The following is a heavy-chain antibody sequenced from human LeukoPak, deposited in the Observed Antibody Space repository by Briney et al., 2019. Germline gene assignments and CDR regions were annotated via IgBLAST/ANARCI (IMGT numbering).Heavy chain of an antibody. CDR1: GFTFDDHA. V-gene: IGHV3-49*04. D-gene: IGHD5-18*01. CDR3: TRGPIQLWFYYGMDV. Sequence: GGSLRLSCAGSGFTFDDHAMSWVRQAPGKGLEWVGFIRSKTYRGTKEYAASVKGRFTISRDDSKSITYLQMNSLKTEDTAVYYCTRGPIQLWFYYGMDVWGQGTTVTVSS. J-gene: IGHJ6*02. CDR2: IRSKTYRGTK.